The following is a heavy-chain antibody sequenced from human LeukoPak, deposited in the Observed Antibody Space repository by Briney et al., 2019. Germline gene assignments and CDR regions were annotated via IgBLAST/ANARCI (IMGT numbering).Heavy chain of an antibody. D-gene: IGHD4-23*01. CDR3: ARLLREDGGFYYYYYMDV. J-gene: IGHJ6*03. Sequence: SETLSLTCAVSGYSISSGYYWGWIRQPPGKGLEWIGSIYHSGSTYYNPSLKSRVTISVDTSKNQFSLKLSSVTAADTAVYYCARLLREDGGFYYYYYMDVWGKGTTVTVSS. CDR2: IYHSGST. V-gene: IGHV4-38-2*01. CDR1: GYSISSGYY.